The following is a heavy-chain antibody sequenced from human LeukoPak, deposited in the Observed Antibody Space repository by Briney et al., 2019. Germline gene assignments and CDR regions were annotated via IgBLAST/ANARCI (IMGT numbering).Heavy chain of an antibody. Sequence: PSETLSLTCTVSGYSISSVYYWGWIRQPPGKGLEWIGSIYHSGSTYYNPSLKSRVTISVDTSKNQFSLKLSSVTAADTAVYYCARETYYYDSYYFDYWGQGTLVTVSS. CDR2: IYHSGST. D-gene: IGHD3-22*01. CDR3: ARETYYYDSYYFDY. J-gene: IGHJ4*02. CDR1: GYSISSVYY. V-gene: IGHV4-38-2*02.